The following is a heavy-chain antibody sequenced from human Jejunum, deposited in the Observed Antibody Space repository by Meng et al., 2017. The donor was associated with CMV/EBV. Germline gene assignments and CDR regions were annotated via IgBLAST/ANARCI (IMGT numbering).Heavy chain of an antibody. CDR1: GGSISTSHYY. J-gene: IGHJ4*02. Sequence: RMQEPGPGWWKPSEPLSLICTVSGGSISTSHYYWGWIRQPPGKGLEWIGSFYYSGSTYYNPSLKSRVTMSVDTSKNQFSLKLSSVTAADTAVYYCARRGNKNWSIGYFEYWGQGTLVTVSS. CDR3: ARRGNKNWSIGYFEY. CDR2: FYYSGST. V-gene: IGHV4-39*07. D-gene: IGHD1-1*01.